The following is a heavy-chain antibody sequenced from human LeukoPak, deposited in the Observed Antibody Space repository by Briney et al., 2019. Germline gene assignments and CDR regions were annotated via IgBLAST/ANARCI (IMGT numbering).Heavy chain of an antibody. D-gene: IGHD3-22*01. Sequence: GGSLRLSCAASGFAFRSYLMSWVRQAPGKGLEWVANIKQDGSEKYYVDSVKGRFTISRDNSKNTLYLQMNSLRAEDTAVYYCAKMGALRITMIVVVNPFDYWGQGTLVTVSS. CDR2: IKQDGSEK. J-gene: IGHJ4*02. V-gene: IGHV3-7*03. CDR3: AKMGALRITMIVVVNPFDY. CDR1: GFAFRSYL.